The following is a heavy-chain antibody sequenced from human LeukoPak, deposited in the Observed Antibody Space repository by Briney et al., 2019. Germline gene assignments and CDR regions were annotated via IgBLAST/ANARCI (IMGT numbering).Heavy chain of an antibody. Sequence: ASVKVSCKASGYTFTGYYMHWVRPAPGQGLEWMGWINPNSGGTNYAQKFQGRVTMTEDTSTDTAYMELSSLRSEDTAVYYCATSMYSSSSSCYYGMDVWGQGTTVTVSS. V-gene: IGHV1-2*02. CDR1: GYTFTGYY. CDR2: INPNSGGT. J-gene: IGHJ6*02. CDR3: ATSMYSSSSSCYYGMDV. D-gene: IGHD6-6*01.